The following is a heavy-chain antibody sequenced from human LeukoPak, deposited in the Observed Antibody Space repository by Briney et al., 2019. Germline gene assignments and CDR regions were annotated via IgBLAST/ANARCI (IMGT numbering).Heavy chain of an antibody. J-gene: IGHJ4*02. CDR3: ARSVEMATYGFDY. D-gene: IGHD5-24*01. Sequence: SETLSLTCTVSGGSISSYYWSWIRQPPGKGLEWIGYIYYSGSTNYNPSLKSRATISVDTSKNQFSLKLSSVTAADTAVYYCARSVEMATYGFDYWGQGTLVTVSS. V-gene: IGHV4-59*01. CDR2: IYYSGST. CDR1: GGSISSYY.